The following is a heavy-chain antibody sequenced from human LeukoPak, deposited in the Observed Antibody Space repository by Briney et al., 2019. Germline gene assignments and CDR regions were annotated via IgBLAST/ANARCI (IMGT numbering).Heavy chain of an antibody. CDR1: GFTFSSYS. J-gene: IGHJ4*02. CDR3: TRDQVSVAGTGIDY. V-gene: IGHV3-21*01. D-gene: IGHD6-19*01. Sequence: GGSLRLSCAASGFTFSSYSMKWVRQAPGKGLEWGSSISSSSSYIYYADSVKGRFTISRDNAKNSLYLQMNSLRAEDTAVYYCTRDQVSVAGTGIDYWGQGTLVTVSS. CDR2: ISSSSSYI.